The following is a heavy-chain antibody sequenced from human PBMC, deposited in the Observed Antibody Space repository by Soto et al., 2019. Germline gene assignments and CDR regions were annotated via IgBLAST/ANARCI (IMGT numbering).Heavy chain of an antibody. V-gene: IGHV3-33*01. J-gene: IGHJ4*02. CDR3: ARSQFSYCTNGVCSLDY. CDR1: GFTFSSYG. CDR2: IWYDGRNK. Sequence: GGSLRLSCAASGFTFSSYGMHWVCQAPGKGLEWVAVIWYDGRNKYYADSVKGRFTISRDNSKNTLYLQMNSLRAEDTAVYYCARSQFSYCTNGVCSLDYWGQGTLVTVSS. D-gene: IGHD2-8*01.